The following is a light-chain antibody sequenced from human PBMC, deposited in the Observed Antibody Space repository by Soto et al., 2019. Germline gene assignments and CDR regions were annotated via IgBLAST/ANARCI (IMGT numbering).Light chain of an antibody. J-gene: IGLJ3*02. CDR1: SSNIGAGYD. CDR2: GNS. CDR3: QSYDSSLRGWV. Sequence: QAVLTQPPSVSGAPGQRVTISCTGSSSNIGAGYDVPWYQQLPGTAPKLLIYGNSNRPAGVPDRFSGSKSGTSASLAITGLQAEDEADYYGQSYDSSLRGWVFGGGTKLTVL. V-gene: IGLV1-40*01.